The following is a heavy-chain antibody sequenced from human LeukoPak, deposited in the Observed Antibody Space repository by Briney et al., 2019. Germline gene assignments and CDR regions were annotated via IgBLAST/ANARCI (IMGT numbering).Heavy chain of an antibody. CDR1: GFTFSSYS. CDR3: AKDLLWFGEH. CDR2: ISGSGGST. V-gene: IGHV3-23*01. Sequence: GGSLRLSCAASGFTFSSYSMNWVRQAPGKGLEWVSAISGSGGSTYYADSVKGRFTISRDNSKNTLYLQMNSLRAEDTAVYYCAKDLLWFGEHWGQGTLVTVSS. J-gene: IGHJ4*02. D-gene: IGHD3-10*01.